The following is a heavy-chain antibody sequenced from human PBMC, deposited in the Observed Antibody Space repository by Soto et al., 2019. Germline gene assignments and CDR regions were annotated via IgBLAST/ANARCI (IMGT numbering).Heavy chain of an antibody. Sequence: TGGSLRLSCAASGFTFSSYDRHWVRQATGKGLEWVSAIGTAGDTYYPGSVKGRFTISRENAKNSLYLQMNSLRAGDTAVYYCARGLGAPSKKGDYYFDYWGQGTQVTVSS. CDR3: ARGLGAPSKKGDYYFDY. CDR1: GFTFSSYD. V-gene: IGHV3-13*01. CDR2: IGTAGDT. D-gene: IGHD3-16*01. J-gene: IGHJ4*02.